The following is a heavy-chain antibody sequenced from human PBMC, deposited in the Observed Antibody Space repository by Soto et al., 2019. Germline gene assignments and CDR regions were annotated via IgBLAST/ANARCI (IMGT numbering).Heavy chain of an antibody. J-gene: IGHJ3*02. CDR1: GFTFSSYG. D-gene: IGHD3-22*01. V-gene: IGHV3-33*06. CDR2: IWYDGSSK. Sequence: GGSLRLSCAASGFTFSSYGMHWVRQAPGKGLEWVAVIWYDGSSKYYADSVKGRFTISRDNSKNTLYLQMNSLRAEDTAVYYCAKSDSSGYYLGAFDIWGQGTMVTVSS. CDR3: AKSDSSGYYLGAFDI.